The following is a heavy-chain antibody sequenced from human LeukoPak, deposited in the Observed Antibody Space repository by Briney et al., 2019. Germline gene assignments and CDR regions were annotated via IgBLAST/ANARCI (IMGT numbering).Heavy chain of an antibody. CDR2: INHSGST. D-gene: IGHD6-19*01. J-gene: IGHJ4*02. V-gene: IGHV4-34*01. CDR1: GVSFSGYY. Sequence: PSETLSLTCAVYGVSFSGYYWSWIRQPPGKGLEWIGEINHSGSTNYNPSLKSRVTISVDTSKNQFSLKLSSVTAADTAVYYCASGPVAAFDYWGQGTLVTVSS. CDR3: ASGPVAAFDY.